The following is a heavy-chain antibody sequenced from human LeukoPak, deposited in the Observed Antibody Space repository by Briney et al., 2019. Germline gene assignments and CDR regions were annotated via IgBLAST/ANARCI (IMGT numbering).Heavy chain of an antibody. J-gene: IGHJ6*02. CDR3: ARDQGSYSSGGSELGMDV. D-gene: IGHD6-19*01. V-gene: IGHV3-21*01. CDR2: ISSSSSYI. Sequence: GGSLRLSCEASGFIFSSYAMNWVRQAPGKGLEWVSGISSSSSYIYYADSVKGRFTISRDNAKNSLYLQMNSLRAEDTAVYYCARDQGSYSSGGSELGMDVWGQGTTVTVSS. CDR1: GFIFSSYA.